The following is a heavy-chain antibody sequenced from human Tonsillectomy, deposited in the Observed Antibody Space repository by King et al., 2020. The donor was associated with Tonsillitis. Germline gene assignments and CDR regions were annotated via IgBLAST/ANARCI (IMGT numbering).Heavy chain of an antibody. Sequence: VQLVESGGGLVQPGGSLRLSCAASGFTFSSYSMNWVRQAPGKGLEWVSYISSSSSTIYYADSVKGRFTISRDNAKNSLYLQMNSLRDEDTAVYYCASGVGGWYDWYFDLWGRGTLVTVSS. D-gene: IGHD6-19*01. CDR3: ASGVGGWYDWYFDL. V-gene: IGHV3-48*02. CDR2: ISSSSSTI. J-gene: IGHJ2*01. CDR1: GFTFSSYS.